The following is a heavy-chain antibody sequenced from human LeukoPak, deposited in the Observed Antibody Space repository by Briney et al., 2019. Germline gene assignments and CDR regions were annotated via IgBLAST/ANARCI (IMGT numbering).Heavy chain of an antibody. CDR2: ISAYNGNT. CDR1: GYTFTIYG. Sequence: ASVKVSCKASGYTFTIYGISWVRQAPGQGLEWMGWISAYNGNTNYAQKLQGRVTMTTDTSTSTAYMELRSLRSDDTAVYYCARGDIAVAGAGGFDYWGQGTLVTVSS. V-gene: IGHV1-18*01. J-gene: IGHJ4*02. D-gene: IGHD6-19*01. CDR3: ARGDIAVAGAGGFDY.